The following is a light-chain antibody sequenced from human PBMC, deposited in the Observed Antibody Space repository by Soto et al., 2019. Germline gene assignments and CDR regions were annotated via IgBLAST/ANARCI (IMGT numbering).Light chain of an antibody. J-gene: IGKJ5*01. CDR1: QGLSGY. V-gene: IGKV1-9*01. Sequence: IQLTQSPSSLSASVGDRVTITCRASQGLSGYLAWYQQKPGKAPKLLIYGVSTLHSGVPSRFSGSRSGTDFTLTISSMQPEDFATYYCQQLNSYPITFGQGTRLEIK. CDR2: GVS. CDR3: QQLNSYPIT.